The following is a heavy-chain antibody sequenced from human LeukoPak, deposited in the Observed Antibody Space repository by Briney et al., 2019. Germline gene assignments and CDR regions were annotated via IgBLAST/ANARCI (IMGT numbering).Heavy chain of an antibody. Sequence: ASVKVSCKASGYTFTGYYMHWVRQAPGQGLEWMGWINPNSGGTNYAQKFQGRVTMTRDTSISTAYMELGRLRSDDTAVYYCARGPYLDYDFWSGYYYPYFDYWGQGTLVTVSS. J-gene: IGHJ4*02. V-gene: IGHV1-2*02. CDR1: GYTFTGYY. CDR3: ARGPYLDYDFWSGYYYPYFDY. CDR2: INPNSGGT. D-gene: IGHD3-3*01.